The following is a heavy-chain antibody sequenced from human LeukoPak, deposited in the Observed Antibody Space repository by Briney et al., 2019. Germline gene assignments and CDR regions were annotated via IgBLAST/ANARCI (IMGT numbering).Heavy chain of an antibody. CDR3: AKDRGISITMIVVVITGMDV. Sequence: GGSLRLSCAASGFTFSSYAMSWVRQAPGKGLEWVSAISGSGGSTYYADSVKGRFTISRDNSKNTLYLQMNSLRAEDTAVYYCAKDRGISITMIVVVITGMDVWGQGTTVTVSS. CDR1: GFTFSSYA. CDR2: ISGSGGST. J-gene: IGHJ6*02. D-gene: IGHD3-22*01. V-gene: IGHV3-23*01.